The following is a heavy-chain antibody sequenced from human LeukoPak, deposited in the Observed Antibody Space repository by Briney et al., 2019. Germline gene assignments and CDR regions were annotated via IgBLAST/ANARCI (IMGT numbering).Heavy chain of an antibody. J-gene: IGHJ4*02. V-gene: IGHV3-15*01. CDR3: TTLVLLWFGELLSPADY. D-gene: IGHD3-10*01. CDR2: FTSKTDGGTT. CDR1: GFTLNKAR. Sequence: PGGSLRLSCAASGFTLNKARTNWVRQAPGRGLEWVGRFTSKTDGGTTDYAAPVKGRFTISRDDSKHTLYLQMNSLKTEDTAVYYCTTLVLLWFGELLSPADYWGQGTLVTVSS.